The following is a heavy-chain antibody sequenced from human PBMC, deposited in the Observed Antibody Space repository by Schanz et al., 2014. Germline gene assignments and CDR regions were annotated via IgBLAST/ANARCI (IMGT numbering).Heavy chain of an antibody. Sequence: EVQLLESGGGLVQPGGSLRLSCAASGFSFRKSAMSWVRQAPGKGLEWVSALTGSGTTTYYADSVKGRFIISRDNSKNTLYLQVNSLRAEDTAVYYCAKHVRSLTGNDYWGQGTLVAVSS. CDR1: GFSFRKSA. D-gene: IGHD3-9*01. V-gene: IGHV3-23*01. CDR3: AKHVRSLTGNDY. CDR2: LTGSGTTT. J-gene: IGHJ4*02.